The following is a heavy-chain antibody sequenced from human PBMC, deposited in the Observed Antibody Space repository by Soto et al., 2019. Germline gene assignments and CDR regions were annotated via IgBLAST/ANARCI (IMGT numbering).Heavy chain of an antibody. CDR3: ASLERELLRY. CDR1: GFTFSSYS. D-gene: IGHD1-26*01. V-gene: IGHV3-21*01. J-gene: IGHJ4*02. CDR2: ISSSSSYI. Sequence: EVQLLESGGGLVKPGGSLRLSCAASGFTFSSYSMNWVRQAPGKGLEWVSSISSSSSYIYYADSVKGRFIISRDNAKNSLYLQMNSLRAEDTAVYYCASLERELLRYWGQGTLVTVSS.